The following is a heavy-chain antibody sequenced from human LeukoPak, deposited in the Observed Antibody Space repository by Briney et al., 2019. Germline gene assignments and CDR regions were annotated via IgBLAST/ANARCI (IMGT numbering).Heavy chain of an antibody. J-gene: IGHJ3*02. CDR1: EFTFTNAW. CDR3: ITGAVTTQTFDT. CDR2: IKSKTDGGTT. D-gene: IGHD4-17*01. V-gene: IGHV3-15*01. Sequence: GGSLRLSCAASEFTFTNAWMSWVRQAPGKGLEWVGRIKSKTDGGTTEYAAPVKGRFTISRNDPENTLYLQMNSLKTEDTAMYYCITGAVTTQTFDTWGQGTMVTVSS.